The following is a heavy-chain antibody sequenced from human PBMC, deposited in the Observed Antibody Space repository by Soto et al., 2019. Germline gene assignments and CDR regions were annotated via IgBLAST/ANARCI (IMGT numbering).Heavy chain of an antibody. CDR3: ARVKRPRAFDI. Sequence: GGSLRLSCATPGFILSDCAMNWVRQAPGKGLEWVSYISCSRSIKDYADSVKGRFTISRDNSKNTLYLQMNSLRAEDTAVYYCARVKRPRAFDIWGQGTMVTVSS. J-gene: IGHJ3*02. V-gene: IGHV3-48*01. CDR2: ISCSRSIK. CDR1: GFILSDCA.